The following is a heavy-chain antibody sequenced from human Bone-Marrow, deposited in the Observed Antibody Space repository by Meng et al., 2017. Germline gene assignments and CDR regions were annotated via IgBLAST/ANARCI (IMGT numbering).Heavy chain of an antibody. V-gene: IGHV5-51*01. J-gene: IGHJ4*02. CDR3: ARWVYGSGRPGGVGFDY. Sequence: GESLKISCKGSGYSFTSYWIGWVRQMPGKGLEWMGIIYPGDSDTRYSPSFQGQVTISADKSISTAYLQWSSLKASDTAMYYCARWVYGSGRPGGVGFDYWGQGTLVTVSS. D-gene: IGHD3-10*01. CDR1: GYSFTSYW. CDR2: IYPGDSDT.